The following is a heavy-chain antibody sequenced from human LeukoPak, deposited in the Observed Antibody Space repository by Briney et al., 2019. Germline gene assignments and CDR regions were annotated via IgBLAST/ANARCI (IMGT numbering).Heavy chain of an antibody. CDR3: ASSGSYFYYFDY. CDR2: IYYSGST. V-gene: IGHV4-30-4*01. J-gene: IGHJ4*02. D-gene: IGHD1-26*01. CDR1: GGSISSGDYY. Sequence: KPSQTLSLTCTVSGGSISSGDYYWSWIRQPPGKGLEWIGYIYYSGSTYYNPSLKSRVTISVDTSKNQFSLKLSSVTAADTAVYYCASSGSYFYYFDYWGQGTLVTVSS.